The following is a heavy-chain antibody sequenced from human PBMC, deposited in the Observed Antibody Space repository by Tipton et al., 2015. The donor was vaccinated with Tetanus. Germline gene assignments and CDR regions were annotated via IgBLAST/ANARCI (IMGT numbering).Heavy chain of an antibody. CDR3: ARGRGLGPHEYFEH. CDR2: ISPFNENV. V-gene: IGHV1-18*04. J-gene: IGHJ5*02. Sequence: QLVQSGAEVKKPGASVKVSCKASGYTFTGYYIYWVRQAPGQGLEWMGWISPFNENVNYAEKFRGRLTMTTDRPTGAVSMDLRSLKSDDTAIYYCARGRGLGPHEYFEHWGQGTLVTVSS. CDR1: GYTFTGYY. D-gene: IGHD3/OR15-3a*01.